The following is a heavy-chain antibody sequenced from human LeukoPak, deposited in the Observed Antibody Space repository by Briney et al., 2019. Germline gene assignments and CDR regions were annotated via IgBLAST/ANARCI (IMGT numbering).Heavy chain of an antibody. Sequence: PSETLSLTCTVSGGSISSGSYYWSWIRQPAGKGLEWIGRIYTSGSTNYNPSLKSRVTIPVDTSKNQFSLKLSSVTAADTAVYYCARDAPRDLYYYYYYYMDVWGKGTTVTVSS. J-gene: IGHJ6*03. V-gene: IGHV4-61*02. CDR2: IYTSGST. CDR3: ARDAPRDLYYYYYYYMDV. D-gene: IGHD2-21*02. CDR1: GGSISSGSYY.